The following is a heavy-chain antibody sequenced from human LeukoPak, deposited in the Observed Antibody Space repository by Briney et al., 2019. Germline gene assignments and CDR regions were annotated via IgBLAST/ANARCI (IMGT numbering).Heavy chain of an antibody. CDR2: IYYSGST. J-gene: IGHJ3*01. D-gene: IGHD3-10*01. CDR1: GASLSSSSYY. CDR3: ARHMSVSYDAFDL. Sequence: SSETLSLTCTVSGASLSSSSYYWGWIRQPPGKGLEWIGTIYYSGSTDYNPSLKSRITISVDSSKNQFSLTVTSVTAADTAVYYCARHMSVSYDAFDLWGRGTTVTVSS. V-gene: IGHV4-39*01.